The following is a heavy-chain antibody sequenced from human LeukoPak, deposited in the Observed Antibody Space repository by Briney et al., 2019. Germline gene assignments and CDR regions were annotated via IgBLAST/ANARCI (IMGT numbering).Heavy chain of an antibody. D-gene: IGHD3-3*01. Sequence: GGSLRLSCAASGFTFSNFAMHWVRQAPGKGLEWVAVISYGGSNKYYADSVKGRFTISRDSTKNTLYLQMNSLRPEDTAVYYCARERQNKDFWSGGDYWGQGTLVTVSS. CDR1: GFTFSNFA. J-gene: IGHJ4*02. V-gene: IGHV3-30-3*01. CDR2: ISYGGSNK. CDR3: ARERQNKDFWSGGDY.